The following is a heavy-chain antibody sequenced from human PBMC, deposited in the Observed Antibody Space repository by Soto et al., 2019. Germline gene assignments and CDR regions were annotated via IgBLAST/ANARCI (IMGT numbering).Heavy chain of an antibody. V-gene: IGHV3-23*01. CDR1: GFTFSSYA. CDR3: AKDFPYYYDSSGYYPDAFDI. Sequence: GGSLRLSCAASGFTFSSYAMSWVRQAPGKGLEWVSAISGRGGSTYYADSVKGRFTISRDNSKNTLYLQMNSLRAEDTAVYYCAKDFPYYYDSSGYYPDAFDIWGQGTMVT. J-gene: IGHJ3*02. CDR2: ISGRGGST. D-gene: IGHD3-22*01.